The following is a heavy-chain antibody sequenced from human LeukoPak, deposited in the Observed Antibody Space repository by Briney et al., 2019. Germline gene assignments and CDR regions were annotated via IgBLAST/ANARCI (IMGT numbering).Heavy chain of an antibody. Sequence: GGSLRLSCAVSGITLSNYGMSWVRQAPGKGLEWVAGISDRGSRTNYADSVKGRFTISTDHPKNTLYLQMNSLRAEDTAVYYCARDLGSSGRSFFDYWGQGTLVTVSS. J-gene: IGHJ4*02. CDR2: ISDRGSRT. V-gene: IGHV3-23*01. CDR3: ARDLGSSGRSFFDY. CDR1: GITLSNYG. D-gene: IGHD6-19*01.